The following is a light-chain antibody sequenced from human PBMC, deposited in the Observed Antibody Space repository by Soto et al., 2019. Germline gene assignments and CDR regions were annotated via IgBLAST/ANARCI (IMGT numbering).Light chain of an antibody. CDR2: DAS. CDR3: QQYFTSPWT. J-gene: IGKJ1*01. V-gene: IGKV3-15*01. CDR1: QRISRN. Sequence: EIVMTQSPATLSVSPGESATLSCRASQRISRNLAWYQQKPGQAPRLLIYDASTRATAIPARFSGSGSETEFTLTISSLQSEDSAVYYCQQYFTSPWTFGQGTKVEI.